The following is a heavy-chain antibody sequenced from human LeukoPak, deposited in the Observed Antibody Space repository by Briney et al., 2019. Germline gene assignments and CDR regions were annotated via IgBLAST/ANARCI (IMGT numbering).Heavy chain of an antibody. D-gene: IGHD4-17*01. Sequence: GGSLRLSCAASGFTVSSNYMSWVRQAPGKGLEWVSSISSSSSYIYYADSVKGRFTISRDNAKNSLYLQMNSLRAEDTAVYYCARDFPDHDYGDPFVDYWGQGTLVTVSS. J-gene: IGHJ4*02. V-gene: IGHV3-21*01. CDR2: ISSSSSYI. CDR1: GFTVSSNY. CDR3: ARDFPDHDYGDPFVDY.